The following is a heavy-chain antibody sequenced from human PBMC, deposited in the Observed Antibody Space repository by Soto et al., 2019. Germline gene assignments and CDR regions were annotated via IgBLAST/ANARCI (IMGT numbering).Heavy chain of an antibody. Sequence: QVQLQQWGAGLLKPSETLSLTCAVYGGSFSGYYWSWIRQPPGKGLEWIGEINHSGSTNYNPSLTRRVTKSVDTSKNPFSLKLSSVTAADTAVYYWARRGYYDSIGYSAVFDYWGQGTLVTVSS. V-gene: IGHV4-34*01. J-gene: IGHJ4*02. CDR1: GGSFSGYY. D-gene: IGHD3-22*01. CDR3: ARRGYYDSIGYSAVFDY. CDR2: INHSGST.